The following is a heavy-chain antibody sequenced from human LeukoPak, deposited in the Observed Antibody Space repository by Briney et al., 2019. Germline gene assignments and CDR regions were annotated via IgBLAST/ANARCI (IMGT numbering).Heavy chain of an antibody. Sequence: SETLSLTCTVSGGSISSYYWSWIRQPPGKGLEWIGYIYYSGSTNYNPSLKSRVTISVDTSKNQFSLKLSSVTAADTAVYYCARESGASRFGYWGQGTLVTASS. D-gene: IGHD3-10*01. CDR3: ARESGASRFGY. CDR2: IYYSGST. V-gene: IGHV4-59*01. CDR1: GGSISSYY. J-gene: IGHJ4*02.